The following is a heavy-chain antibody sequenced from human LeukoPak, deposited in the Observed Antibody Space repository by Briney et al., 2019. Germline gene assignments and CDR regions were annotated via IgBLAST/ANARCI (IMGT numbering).Heavy chain of an antibody. CDR2: ISGRSHTI. CDR3: ARGWGGSYPPDY. Sequence: PGGSLRLSCATSAFTFSNYAMHWVRQAPGKGLEWISDISGRSHTIYYADSVKGRFTISRDNAKNSLYLRMNSLRVEDTAVYYCARGWGGSYPPDYWGQGTLVTVSS. J-gene: IGHJ4*02. V-gene: IGHV3-48*01. D-gene: IGHD5-12*01. CDR1: AFTFSNYA.